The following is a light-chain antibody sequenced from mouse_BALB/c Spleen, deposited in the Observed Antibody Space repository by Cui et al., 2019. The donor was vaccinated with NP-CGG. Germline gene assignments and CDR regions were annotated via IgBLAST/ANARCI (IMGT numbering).Light chain of an antibody. Sequence: VVTLTQALTTSPGETVTLTCRSSTGAVTTSNYANWVQEKPDHLFTGLIGGTNNRAPGVPARFSGSLIGDKAALTITGAQTEDEAIYFCALWYSNHWVFGGGTKLTVL. CDR3: ALWYSNHWV. CDR1: TGAVTTSNY. V-gene: IGLV1*01. J-gene: IGLJ1*01. CDR2: GTN.